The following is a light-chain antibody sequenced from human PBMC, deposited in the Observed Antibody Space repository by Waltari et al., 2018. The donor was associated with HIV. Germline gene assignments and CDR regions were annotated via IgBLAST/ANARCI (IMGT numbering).Light chain of an antibody. Sequence: IPMTQSPSSVSASVGDRVTITCRASQGVSVWLDWYQRRPGKAPKLLIHKTSRLYSGVPSRFSGSGSGSEFTLTINNLQPEDLATYYCLQAHSFPLTFGPGTTVEI. J-gene: IGKJ3*01. V-gene: IGKV1-12*01. CDR1: QGVSVW. CDR3: LQAHSFPLT. CDR2: KTS.